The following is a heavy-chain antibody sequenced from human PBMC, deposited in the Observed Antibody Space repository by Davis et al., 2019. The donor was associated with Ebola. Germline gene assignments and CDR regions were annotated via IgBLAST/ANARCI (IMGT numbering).Heavy chain of an antibody. V-gene: IGHV4-38-2*02. Sequence: MPSETLSLTCTVSGYSISSGYYWGWIRQPPGKGLEWIGSIYHSGSTYYNPSLKSRVTISVDTSKNQFSLKLRSVTAADTAVYYCATRVTTEYYFDYWGQGTLVTVSS. CDR2: IYHSGST. D-gene: IGHD4-17*01. J-gene: IGHJ4*02. CDR3: ATRVTTEYYFDY. CDR1: GYSISSGYY.